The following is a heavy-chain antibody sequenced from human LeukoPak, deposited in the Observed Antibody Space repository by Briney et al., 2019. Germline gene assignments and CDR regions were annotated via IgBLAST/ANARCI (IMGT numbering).Heavy chain of an antibody. J-gene: IGHJ4*02. CDR3: ARERSGANSYGYWEY. CDR1: GYTFTGYY. V-gene: IGHV1-2*02. Sequence: ASVKVSCKASGYTFTGYYLHWVRRAPGQGLEWMGWINPNSGGTNYAQKFQGRVTMTRDTSISTAYMEVSSLRSDDTVVYYCARERSGANSYGYWEYWGQGTLVTVSS. D-gene: IGHD5-18*01. CDR2: INPNSGGT.